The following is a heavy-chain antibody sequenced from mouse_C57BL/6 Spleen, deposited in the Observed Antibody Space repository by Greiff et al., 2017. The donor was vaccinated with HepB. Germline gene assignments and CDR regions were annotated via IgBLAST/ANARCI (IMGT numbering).Heavy chain of an antibody. CDR2: INPSTGGT. J-gene: IGHJ4*01. D-gene: IGHD2-2*01. V-gene: IGHV1-42*01. CDR1: GYSFTGYY. Sequence: EVQLQQSGPELVKPGASVKISCKASGYSFTGYYMNWVKQSPEKSLEWIGEINPSTGGTTYNQKFKAKATLTVDKSSSTAYMQLKSLTSEDSAVYYCAKDNGYDVGYAMDYWGQGTSVTVSS. CDR3: AKDNGYDVGYAMDY.